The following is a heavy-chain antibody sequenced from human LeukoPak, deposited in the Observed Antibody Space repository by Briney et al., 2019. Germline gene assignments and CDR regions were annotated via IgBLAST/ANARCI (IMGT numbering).Heavy chain of an antibody. V-gene: IGHV4-39*01. CDR1: GGSISSSSYY. D-gene: IGHD6-13*01. CDR2: IYYSGST. Sequence: PSETLSLTCTVSGGSISSSSYYWGWIRQPPGKGLEWIGSIYYSGSTYYNPSLKSRVTISVDTSKNQFSLKLSSVTAADTAVYYCARLPYGGSWYPVAFGIWGQGTMVTVSS. CDR3: ARLPYGGSWYPVAFGI. J-gene: IGHJ3*02.